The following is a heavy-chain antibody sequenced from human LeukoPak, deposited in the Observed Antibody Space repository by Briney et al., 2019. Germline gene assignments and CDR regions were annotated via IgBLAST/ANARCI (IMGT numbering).Heavy chain of an antibody. D-gene: IGHD3-3*01. J-gene: IGHJ5*02. CDR1: GGSISSGSYY. V-gene: IGHV4-61*02. CDR2: IYTSGST. Sequence: SQTLSLTCTVSGGSISSGSYYWSWIRQPAGKGLEWIGRIYTSGSTNYNPSLKSRVTISVDTPKNQFSLKLSSVTAADTAVYYCARDGFLESANWFDPWGQGTLVTVSS. CDR3: ARDGFLESANWFDP.